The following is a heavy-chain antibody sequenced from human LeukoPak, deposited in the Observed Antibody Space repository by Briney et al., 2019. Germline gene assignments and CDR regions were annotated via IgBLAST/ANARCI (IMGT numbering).Heavy chain of an antibody. CDR2: ISAYNGKT. D-gene: IGHD6-13*01. CDR1: GYTSTSYG. CDR3: ARAIAAAGMNY. J-gene: IGHJ4*02. V-gene: IGHV1-18*01. Sequence: ASVEVSCKASGYTSTSYGITWVRQAPGQGLEWMGWISAYNGKTNYAQKLQDRVTMTTDTATSTAYVELRSLRSDDAAVYYCARAIAAAGMNYWGQGTLVTVSS.